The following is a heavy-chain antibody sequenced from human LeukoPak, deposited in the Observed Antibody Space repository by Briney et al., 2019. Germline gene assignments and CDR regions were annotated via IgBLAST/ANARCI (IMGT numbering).Heavy chain of an antibody. V-gene: IGHV4-34*01. CDR2: INHSGST. CDR1: GGSFSGYY. J-gene: IGHJ3*02. CDR3: AIPGYCSSTSCYVYAFDI. D-gene: IGHD2-2*01. Sequence: SETLSLTCAVYGGSFSGYYWSWIRQPPGKGLEWIGEINHSGSTNYNPSLKSRVTISVDTSKNQFSLKLSSVIAADTAVYYCAIPGYCSSTSCYVYAFDIWGQGTMVTVSS.